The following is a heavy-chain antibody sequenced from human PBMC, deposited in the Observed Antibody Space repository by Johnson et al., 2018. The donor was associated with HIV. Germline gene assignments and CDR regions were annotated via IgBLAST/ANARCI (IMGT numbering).Heavy chain of an antibody. V-gene: IGHV3-30*04. CDR3: ARGRASLELYDAFEI. CDR1: GFTFSSYA. D-gene: IGHD1-26*01. Sequence: QVQLVESGGGLIQPGGSLRLSCAASGFTFSSYAMHWVRQAPGKGLEWVAVISYDGSNEYYADSVKGRFTISRDNSKNTLYLQMSSLRAGDTAVYYCARGRASLELYDAFEIWGQGTMVIVSS. CDR2: ISYDGSNE. J-gene: IGHJ3*02.